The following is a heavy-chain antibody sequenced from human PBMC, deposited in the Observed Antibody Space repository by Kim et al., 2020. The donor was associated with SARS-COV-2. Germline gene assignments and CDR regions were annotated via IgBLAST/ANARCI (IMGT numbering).Heavy chain of an antibody. Sequence: GGSLRLSCAASGFTFSSYSMNWVRQAPGKGLEWVSSISSSSSYIYYADSVKGRFTISRDNAKNSLYLQMNSLRAEDTAVYYCARGGSGSYRLTRDYGMDVWGQGTTVTVSS. CDR1: GFTFSSYS. V-gene: IGHV3-21*04. D-gene: IGHD1-26*01. CDR2: ISSSSSYI. CDR3: ARGGSGSYRLTRDYGMDV. J-gene: IGHJ6*02.